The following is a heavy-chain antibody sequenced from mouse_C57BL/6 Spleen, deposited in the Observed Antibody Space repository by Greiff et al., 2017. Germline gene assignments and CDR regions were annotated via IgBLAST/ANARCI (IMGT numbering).Heavy chain of an antibody. J-gene: IGHJ1*03. CDR1: GYTFTSYW. CDR2: IDPSDSYT. V-gene: IGHV1-59*01. Sequence: QVQLQQPGAELVRPGTSVKLSCKASGYTFTSYWMHWVKQRPGQGLEWIGVIDPSDSYTNYNQKFKGKATLTVDTSSSTAYMQLSSLTSEDSAVYYCARTDYGAGDFDVWGTGTTVTVSS. CDR3: ARTDYGAGDFDV. D-gene: IGHD1-2*01.